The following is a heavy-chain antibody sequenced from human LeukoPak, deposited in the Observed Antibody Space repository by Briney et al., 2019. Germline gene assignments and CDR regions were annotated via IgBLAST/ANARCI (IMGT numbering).Heavy chain of an antibody. D-gene: IGHD2-15*01. Sequence: GVSVRLSCTSSGFTLSRFAMHWVRQAPGKGLEWLGHMSDDGSEKHYVASVRGRFTISRDPSKNTLYLEMTSLRTEDTAVYYCAREADSGYYRTVDYWGQGTMVTVS. CDR2: MSDDGSEK. CDR1: GFTLSRFA. CDR3: AREADSGYYRTVDY. J-gene: IGHJ4*02. V-gene: IGHV3-30-3*01.